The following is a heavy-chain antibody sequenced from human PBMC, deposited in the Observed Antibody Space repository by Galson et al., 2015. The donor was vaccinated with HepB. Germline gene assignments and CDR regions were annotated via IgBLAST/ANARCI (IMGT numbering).Heavy chain of an antibody. CDR2: INGYNGNT. CDR3: ARDRGWLRAEHHYYYYYMDV. J-gene: IGHJ6*03. D-gene: IGHD3-10*01. V-gene: IGHV1-18*01. CDR1: GYTFSNSG. Sequence: SVKVSCKASGYTFSNSGISWVRQAPGRGLEWMGWINGYNGNTNYAQKFQGRVAMTTDTSTSTAYMELRSLISDDTAVYYCARDRGWLRAEHHYYYYYMDVWGKGTTVTVSS.